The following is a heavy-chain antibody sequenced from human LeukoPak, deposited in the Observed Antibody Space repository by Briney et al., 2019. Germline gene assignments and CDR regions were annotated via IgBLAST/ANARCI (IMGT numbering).Heavy chain of an antibody. V-gene: IGHV4-39*01. CDR2: IYYSGST. D-gene: IGHD3-10*01. J-gene: IGHJ5*02. CDR1: GGSISSNSYY. CDR3: ARNRYYYGSGNYGVPNLFDP. Sequence: SETLSLTCTVSGGSISSNSYYWGWIRQPPGKGLKWLGSIYYSGSTYYNPSLKRRITISVDTSKDQFSMKLNSVTAADTAVYYCARNRYYYGSGNYGVPNLFDPWGQGTLVTVSS.